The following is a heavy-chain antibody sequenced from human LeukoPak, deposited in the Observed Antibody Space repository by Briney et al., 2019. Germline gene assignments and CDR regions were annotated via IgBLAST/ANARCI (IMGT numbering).Heavy chain of an antibody. CDR3: ASGPYCSSPTVDY. CDR1: GGSLSRSSYY. CDR2: IYYSGST. V-gene: IGHV4-39*01. Sequence: SETLSLPCTLSGGSLSRSSYYCGWVRQPPGKGLEWIGTIYYSGSTYYNPSLKSRVAISVDTSKNQFSLKLSSVTAADTAVYYCASGPYCSSPTVDYWGQGTLVTVSS. J-gene: IGHJ4*02. D-gene: IGHD6-6*01.